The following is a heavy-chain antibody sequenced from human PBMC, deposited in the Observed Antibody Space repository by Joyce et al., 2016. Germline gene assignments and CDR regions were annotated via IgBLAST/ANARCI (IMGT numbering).Heavy chain of an antibody. CDR1: RYSFSTHW. J-gene: IGHJ3*02. CDR3: ARQNYDYDAFDI. CDR2: IYPDDSDI. D-gene: IGHD5-12*01. Sequence: VQLVQSGAEIKTPGESLKISCQGFRYSFSTHWIGWVRQMPGKGLEWMGVIYPDDSDIRYRPSFQGQVTISADKSISTAYLQWSSLKASDTAIYYCARQNYDYDAFDIWGQGTMVTVSS. V-gene: IGHV5-51*01.